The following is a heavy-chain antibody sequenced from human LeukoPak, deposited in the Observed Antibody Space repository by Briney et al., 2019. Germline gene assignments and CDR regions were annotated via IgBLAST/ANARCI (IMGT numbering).Heavy chain of an antibody. D-gene: IGHD2-15*01. V-gene: IGHV4-39*07. CDR1: GGSVSSSSHY. Sequence: PSETLSLTCTVSGGSVSSSSHYCGWIRQPPGKGLEWIGEINHSGSTNYNPSLKSRVTISVDTSKNQFSLKLSSVTAADTAVYYCARGKRSGVVVAARTYYFDYWGQGTLVTVSS. CDR3: ARGKRSGVVVAARTYYFDY. CDR2: INHSGST. J-gene: IGHJ4*02.